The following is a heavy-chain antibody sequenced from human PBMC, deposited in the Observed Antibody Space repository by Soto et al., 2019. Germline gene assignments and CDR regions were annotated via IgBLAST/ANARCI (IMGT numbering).Heavy chain of an antibody. CDR2: INADGTTT. Sequence: EVHLVESGGGLVQPGGSLRLSCAASGFTFSTYWMHWVRQAPGKGLVWVSRINADGTTTTYADSVKGRFTISRDNAKNTLYLQMNSLRAQHTAVYFCATVATHSYNWVDPWGQGTLVTISS. V-gene: IGHV3-74*01. J-gene: IGHJ5*02. D-gene: IGHD3-3*02. CDR3: ATVATHSYNWVDP. CDR1: GFTFSTYW.